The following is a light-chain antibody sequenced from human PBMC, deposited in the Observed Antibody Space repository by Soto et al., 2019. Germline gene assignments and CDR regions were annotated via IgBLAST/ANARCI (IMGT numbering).Light chain of an antibody. Sequence: ETVLTQSPGTLSLSPGERGTLSCRASQSVSTNYLAWYQQKPGQATRLLMYGASTRATGIPDRFSGSGSGTDFTLTISRLEPEDFAVYYCQQFGRSPPSLTFGQGTKVEIK. CDR3: QQFGRSPPSLT. V-gene: IGKV3-20*01. CDR2: GAS. J-gene: IGKJ1*01. CDR1: QSVSTNY.